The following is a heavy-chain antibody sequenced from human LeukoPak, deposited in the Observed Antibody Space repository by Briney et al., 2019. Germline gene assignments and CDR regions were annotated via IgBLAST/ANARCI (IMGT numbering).Heavy chain of an antibody. CDR1: GSTFSSYS. CDR2: ISGSSSYI. V-gene: IGHV3-21*01. J-gene: IGHJ5*02. CDR3: ARGSS. Sequence: GGSLRLSCAASGSTFSSYSMNWVRQAPGKGLEWVSSISGSSSYINYADSVKGRFTISRDNAQNSLFLQLNSLRAEDTAVYYCARGSSWGQGTLVTVSS.